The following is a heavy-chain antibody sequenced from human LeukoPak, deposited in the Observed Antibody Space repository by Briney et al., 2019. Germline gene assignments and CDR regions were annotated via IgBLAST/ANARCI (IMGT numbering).Heavy chain of an antibody. D-gene: IGHD6-19*01. J-gene: IGHJ4*02. CDR2: ISGKRCSI. CDR1: VYTFDDYA. Sequence: PGGSLRLSCGASVYTFDDYAMHWVRQAPGEGREWGSRISGKRCSIGYADSVKGRFTISRDNAKNSLYLQMNSLRAEDTALYYCAKVGLVARTVYYFDYWGQGTLVTVSS. CDR3: AKVGLVARTVYYFDY. V-gene: IGHV3-9*01.